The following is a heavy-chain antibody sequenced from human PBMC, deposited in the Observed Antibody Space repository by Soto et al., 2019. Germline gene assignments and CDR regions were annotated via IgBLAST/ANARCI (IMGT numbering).Heavy chain of an antibody. CDR2: INWNSGDI. CDR3: VKDIGASGAYWDFDL. D-gene: IGHD2-8*02. CDR1: GFTFDDFA. Sequence: EMQLVESGGGLVQPGRSLRLSCAASGFTFDDFAMHWVRQAPGKGLEWVSGINWNSGDIDYADSVRGRFTISSDNAKNALYLQMNSLRAEDAAFYYCVKDIGASGAYWDFDLWGRGTLVTVSS. V-gene: IGHV3-9*01. J-gene: IGHJ2*01.